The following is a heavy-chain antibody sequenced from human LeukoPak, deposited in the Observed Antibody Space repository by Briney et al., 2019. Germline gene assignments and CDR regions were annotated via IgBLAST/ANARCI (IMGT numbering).Heavy chain of an antibody. J-gene: IGHJ4*02. CDR3: ASYSSSWYSPFDY. CDR1: GFTFSSYA. D-gene: IGHD6-13*01. V-gene: IGHV3-23*01. CDR2: ISGSGGST. Sequence: AGGSLRLSCAASGFTFSSYAMSWVRQAPGKGLEWVSGISGSGGSTYYADSVKGRFTISRDNSKNTLYLQMNSLRAEDTAVYYCASYSSSWYSPFDYWGQGTLVTVSS.